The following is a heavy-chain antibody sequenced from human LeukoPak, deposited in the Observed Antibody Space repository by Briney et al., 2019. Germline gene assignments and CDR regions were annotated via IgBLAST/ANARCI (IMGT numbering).Heavy chain of an antibody. CDR3: ARTEDYYDSSGLDY. V-gene: IGHV4-59*08. J-gene: IGHJ4*02. CDR2: IYYSGST. CDR1: GGSISSYY. Sequence: SETLSLTCTVSGGSISSYYWSWIRQPPGKGLEWIGYIYYSGSTNYNPSLKSRVTISVDTSKNQFSLTLSSVTAADTAVYYCARTEDYYDSSGLDYWGQGTLVTVSS. D-gene: IGHD3-22*01.